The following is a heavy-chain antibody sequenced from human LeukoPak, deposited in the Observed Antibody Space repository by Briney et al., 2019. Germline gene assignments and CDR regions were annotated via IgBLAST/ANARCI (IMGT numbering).Heavy chain of an antibody. J-gene: IGHJ4*02. D-gene: IGHD6-19*01. V-gene: IGHV4-61*01. Sequence: PSETLSLTCTVSGGSVSSGSYYWSWIRQPPGKGLEWIGYIYYTGSTNYNPSLKSRVTILVDTSNNQVSLKLSSVTAADTAVYYCARDRSSGPVGYFFDYWGQGTLVTVSS. CDR3: ARDRSSGPVGYFFDY. CDR1: GGSVSSGSYY. CDR2: IYYTGST.